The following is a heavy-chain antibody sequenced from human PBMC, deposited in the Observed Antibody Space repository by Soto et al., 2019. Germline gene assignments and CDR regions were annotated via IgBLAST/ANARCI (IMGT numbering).Heavy chain of an antibody. J-gene: IGHJ4*02. D-gene: IGHD3-22*01. CDR2: ISYSGST. Sequence: SETLSLTCTVSGGSISSFDWNWIRQSPGKGLEWIGYISYSGSTNYNPSLKSRVTISVDTSKNQFSLKLSSVTAADTAVYYCERQDTSGYAFDYCGQGNLVTVSA. V-gene: IGHV4-59*08. CDR1: GGSISSFD. CDR3: ERQDTSGYAFDY.